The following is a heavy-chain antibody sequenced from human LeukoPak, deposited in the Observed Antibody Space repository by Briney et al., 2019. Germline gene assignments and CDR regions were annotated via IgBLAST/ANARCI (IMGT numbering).Heavy chain of an antibody. CDR1: CDHVNSLHYY. Sequence: SETLSLTCSVSCDHVNSLHYYWSWIRQPPGNGLQWNSYIRNSGTINYKPTIKSQVTISEVTSKNQASKKLNSVTAGDTAVYYCTGGGGWEVWGQGTLVTVSS. D-gene: IGHD1-26*01. CDR2: IRNSGTI. CDR3: TGGGGWEV. J-gene: IGHJ4*02. V-gene: IGHV4-61*01.